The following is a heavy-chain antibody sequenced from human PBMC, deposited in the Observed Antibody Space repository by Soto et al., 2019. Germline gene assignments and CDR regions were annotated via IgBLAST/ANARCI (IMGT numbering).Heavy chain of an antibody. CDR2: IIPILRMA. CDR1: GGTFTSYT. CDR3: ATSYGSGSGHFDY. Sequence: QVQLVQSGAEVKMSGSSVKVSCTASGGTFTSYTFSWVRQVPGQGLEWMGRIIPILRMADFAQKFQGRVTINADESTSTVYMKLSSLRSDDTAVYYCATSYGSGSGHFDYWGQGTLVTVS. D-gene: IGHD3-10*01. J-gene: IGHJ4*02. V-gene: IGHV1-69*02.